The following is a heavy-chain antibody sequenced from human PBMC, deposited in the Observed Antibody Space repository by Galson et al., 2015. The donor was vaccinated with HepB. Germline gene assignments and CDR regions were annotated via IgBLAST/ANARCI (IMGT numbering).Heavy chain of an antibody. D-gene: IGHD3-22*01. CDR1: GFIFSDAW. CDR3: TTDLRFIQDSNGYYWPHYFDC. V-gene: IGHV3-15*01. CDR2: IKSNVDGETT. Sequence: SLRLSCAGSGFIFSDAWMSWVRQAPGKGLEWVGRIKSNVDGETTEIVESVKDRFSLSRDDSKNTLFLQMNSLKIEDTAVYYCTTDLRFIQDSNGYYWPHYFDCWGQGTRVTVSS. J-gene: IGHJ4*02.